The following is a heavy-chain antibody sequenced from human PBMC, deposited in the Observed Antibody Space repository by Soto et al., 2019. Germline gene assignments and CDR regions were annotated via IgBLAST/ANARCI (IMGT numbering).Heavy chain of an antibody. D-gene: IGHD1-1*01. J-gene: IGHJ4*02. CDR1: GYTFTSYD. V-gene: IGHV1-8*01. Sequence: SVKVSCQASGYTFTSYDIYWVRQATVQGLEWMGWMNPNTGNSAYAHKFQGRVTMTSDTSISTAHMELSSLRSEDTAVYYCARRAETNGWNGFGADKYYFDFWGQGTLVTVSS. CDR3: ARRAETNGWNGFGADKYYFDF. CDR2: MNPNTGNS.